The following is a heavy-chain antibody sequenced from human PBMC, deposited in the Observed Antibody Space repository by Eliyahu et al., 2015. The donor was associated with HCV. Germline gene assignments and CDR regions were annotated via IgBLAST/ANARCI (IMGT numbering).Heavy chain of an antibody. V-gene: IGHV4-34*01. CDR2: SGST. Sequence: SGSTNYNPSLKSPVTISVDTSKNQFSLNLSSVTAADTAVYYCARGLSVSIAARLDYYYGMDVWGQGTTVTVSS. D-gene: IGHD6-6*01. CDR3: ARGLSVSIAARLDYYYGMDV. J-gene: IGHJ6*02.